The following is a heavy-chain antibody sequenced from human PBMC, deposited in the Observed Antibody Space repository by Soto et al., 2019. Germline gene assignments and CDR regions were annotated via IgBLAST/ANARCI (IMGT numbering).Heavy chain of an antibody. CDR1: GFTFNNYV. V-gene: IGHV3-33*01. D-gene: IGHD3-16*01. Sequence: QVQLVASGGGVVQPGTSLRLSCAASGFTFNNYVMYWVRQAPGKGLEWVALIWSDGVQKFYADSVKGRCTISRDNSKNPLYLEMNTLRAEDTAMYYCPRPRGGGVSQGIRFDPWGQGTLVTVSS. CDR2: IWSDGVQK. J-gene: IGHJ5*02. CDR3: PRPRGGGVSQGIRFDP.